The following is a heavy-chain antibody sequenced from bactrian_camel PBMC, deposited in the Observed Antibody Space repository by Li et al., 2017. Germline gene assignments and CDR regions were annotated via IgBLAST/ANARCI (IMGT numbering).Heavy chain of an antibody. Sequence: VQLVESGGGSVQAGGSLRLSCAHSGYISSRHCMGWFRQAPGKAREGIAGIRRDGDEYYADSVKGRFAISHDNSQNMVTLQMNNLTTEDTGAYFCAACLGRCYDFSVSPYKYWGQGTQVTVS. CDR2: IRRDGDE. D-gene: IGHD1*01. J-gene: IGHJ4*01. CDR1: GYISSRHC. CDR3: AACLGRCYDFSVSPYKY. V-gene: IGHV3S67*01.